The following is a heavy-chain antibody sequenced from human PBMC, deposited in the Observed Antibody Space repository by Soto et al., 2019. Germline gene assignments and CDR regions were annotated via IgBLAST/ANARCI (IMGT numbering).Heavy chain of an antibody. J-gene: IGHJ6*02. D-gene: IGHD3-3*01. V-gene: IGHV3-49*04. CDR1: GFTFGDYA. Sequence: GGSLRLSCTASGFTFGDYAMSWVRQAPGKGLEWVGFIRSKAYGGTTEYAASVKGRFTISRDDSKSIAYLQMNSLKTEDTAVYYCTRDAEYYDFWSGYPRAVMDVWGQGTTVTVSS. CDR3: TRDAEYYDFWSGYPRAVMDV. CDR2: IRSKAYGGTT.